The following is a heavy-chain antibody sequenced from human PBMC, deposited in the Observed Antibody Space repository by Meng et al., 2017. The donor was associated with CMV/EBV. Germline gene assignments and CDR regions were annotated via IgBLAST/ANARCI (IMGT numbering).Heavy chain of an antibody. Sequence: GESLKISCAASGFTFSSYAMHWVRQAPGRGLEYVSAISSNGVTTYYADSVKGRFTISRDNSKNTLYLQMGSLRAEDMAMYYCARLGISDAFGIWGQGTMVTVSS. J-gene: IGHJ3*02. CDR3: ARLGISDAFGI. V-gene: IGHV3-64*02. CDR2: ISSNGVTT. D-gene: IGHD3-16*01. CDR1: GFTFSSYA.